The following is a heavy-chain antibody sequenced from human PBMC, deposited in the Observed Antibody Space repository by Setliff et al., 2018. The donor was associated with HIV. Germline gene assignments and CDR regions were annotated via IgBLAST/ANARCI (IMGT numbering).Heavy chain of an antibody. CDR3: ARGLSIFGVATPGFYSFMDV. V-gene: IGHV4-59*11. J-gene: IGHJ6*03. CDR1: GGSISSHY. Sequence: PSETLSLTCTVSGGSISSHYWSWIRQPPGKGLEWIGYMYYSGSTNYNPSLKSRVTISVDTSKNQFSLKLSSVTAADTAVYYCARGLSIFGVATPGFYSFMDVWGKGTTVTVSS. D-gene: IGHD3-3*01. CDR2: MYYSGST.